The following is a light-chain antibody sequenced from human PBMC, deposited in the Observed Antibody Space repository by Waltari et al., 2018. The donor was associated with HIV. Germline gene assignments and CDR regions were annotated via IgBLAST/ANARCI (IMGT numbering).Light chain of an antibody. CDR1: QSVLYSSNNKNY. J-gene: IGKJ4*01. CDR2: WAS. Sequence: IVMTQSPDSLAVSLGERATLNCKSSQSVLYSSNNKNYLAWYQQKPGQPPKLLIYWASTREFGVPDRFSGSGSGADFTLTISSLQVEDAAVYYCQHYHSSPFTFGGGTKVEIK. V-gene: IGKV4-1*01. CDR3: QHYHSSPFT.